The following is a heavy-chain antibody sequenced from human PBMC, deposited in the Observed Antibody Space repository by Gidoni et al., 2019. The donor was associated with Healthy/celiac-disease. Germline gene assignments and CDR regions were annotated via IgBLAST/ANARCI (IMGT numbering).Heavy chain of an antibody. CDR2: ISSSSSYI. Sequence: EVQLVESGGGLVKPGGSLRLSCAASGFTFSSYSMNWVRQAPGKGLEWVSSISSSSSYIYYADSVKGRFTISRDNAKNSLYLQMNSLRAEDTAVYYCAREDPVAAQKKNFDYWGQGTLVTVSS. J-gene: IGHJ4*02. CDR3: AREDPVAAQKKNFDY. D-gene: IGHD6-19*01. V-gene: IGHV3-21*01. CDR1: GFTFSSYS.